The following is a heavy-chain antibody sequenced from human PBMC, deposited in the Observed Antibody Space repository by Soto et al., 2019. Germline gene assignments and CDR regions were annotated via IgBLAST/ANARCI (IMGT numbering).Heavy chain of an antibody. J-gene: IGHJ4*02. D-gene: IGHD3-22*01. CDR2: IIPIFGTA. CDR1: GGTFSSYA. V-gene: IGHV1-69*13. Sequence: GASVKVSCKASGGTFSSYAISWVRQAPGQGLEWMGGIIPIFGTANYAQKFQGRVTITADESTSTAYMELSSLRSEDTAVYYCARGGGANRYYYDSSGNWGQGTLVTVSS. CDR3: ARGGGANRYYYDSSGN.